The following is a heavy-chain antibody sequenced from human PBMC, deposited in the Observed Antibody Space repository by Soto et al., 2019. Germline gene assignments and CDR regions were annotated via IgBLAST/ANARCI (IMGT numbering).Heavy chain of an antibody. V-gene: IGHV4-59*01. CDR2: IYYSGST. Sequence: QVQLQESGPGLVKPSETLSLTCTVSGGSISSYYWSWIRQPPGKGLEWIGYIYYSGSTNYNPSLKSRVTISVDTSKNQFSLKLSSVAAADTAVYYCARGGHTLLGGMDVWGQGTTVTVSS. CDR1: GGSISSYY. CDR3: ARGGHTLLGGMDV. J-gene: IGHJ6*02.